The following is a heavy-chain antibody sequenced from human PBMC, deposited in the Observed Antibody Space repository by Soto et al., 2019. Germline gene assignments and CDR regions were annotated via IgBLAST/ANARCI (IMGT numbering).Heavy chain of an antibody. D-gene: IGHD4-17*01. CDR2: IKSKADGGTI. CDR3: TTDEYGDYYGFWY. J-gene: IGHJ4*02. V-gene: IGHV3-15*07. CDR1: GFTFSNAW. Sequence: PGGSLRLSCAASGFTFSNAWMNWVRQAPGKGLEWVGRIKSKADGGTIDYATPVKGRFTISRDDSKNALYLQMNSLQIEDTAIYYCTTDEYGDYYGFWYWGLGTLVTVSS.